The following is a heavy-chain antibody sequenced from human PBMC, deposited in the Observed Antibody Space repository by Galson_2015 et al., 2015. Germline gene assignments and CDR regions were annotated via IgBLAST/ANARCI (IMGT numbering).Heavy chain of an antibody. CDR2: INPSGGST. CDR3: ASTPAGSGSYSVPAY. D-gene: IGHD3-10*01. V-gene: IGHV1-46*01. Sequence: SVKVSCKASGYTFTSYYMHWVRQAPGQGLEWMGIINPSGGSTSYAQKFQGRVTMTRDTSTSTVYMELSSLRSEDTAVYYCASTPAGSGSYSVPAYWGQGTLVTVSS. J-gene: IGHJ4*02. CDR1: GYTFTSYY.